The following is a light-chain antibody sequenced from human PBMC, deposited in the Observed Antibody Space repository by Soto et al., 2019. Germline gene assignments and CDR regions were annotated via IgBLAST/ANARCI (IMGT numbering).Light chain of an antibody. CDR2: GAS. V-gene: IGKV3-20*01. J-gene: IGKJ5*01. Sequence: EIVLTQSPVTLSLSPGERATLSCRASQSISSSFLAWYQQKPGQAPRLLIYGASNRATGIPDRFSGSGSGTDFTLTISRLEAEDSAVYYCQHYGSSPPYTFGQGTRLEIK. CDR1: QSISSSF. CDR3: QHYGSSPPYT.